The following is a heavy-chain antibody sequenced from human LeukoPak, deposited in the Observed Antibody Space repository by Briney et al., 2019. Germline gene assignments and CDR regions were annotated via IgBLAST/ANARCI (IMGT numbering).Heavy chain of an antibody. D-gene: IGHD3-10*01. V-gene: IGHV3-7*01. CDR1: GFTFSSYW. CDR3: ARDPYYGSGRNDAFDI. J-gene: IGHJ3*02. CDR2: INQDGSEK. Sequence: GGSLRLSCAASGFTFSSYWMSWVRQAPGKGLEWVANINQDGSEKYYVDSVKGRFTISRDNAKNSLYLQMNSLRAEDTAVYYCARDPYYGSGRNDAFDIWGQGTMVTVSS.